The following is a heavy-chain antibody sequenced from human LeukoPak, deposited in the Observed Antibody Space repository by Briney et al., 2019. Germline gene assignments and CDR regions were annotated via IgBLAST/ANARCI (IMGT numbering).Heavy chain of an antibody. CDR1: GFTFSSYG. D-gene: IGHD3-16*01. V-gene: IGHV3-30*18. J-gene: IGHJ4*02. CDR3: VKIVMAGGYFDY. Sequence: PGGSLRLSCAASGFTFSSYGMHWVRQAPGKGLEWVAVISYDGSNKYYADSVKGRFTISRDNSKNTLYLQMNSLRAEDTAVYYCVKIVMAGGYFDYWGQGTLVTVSS. CDR2: ISYDGSNK.